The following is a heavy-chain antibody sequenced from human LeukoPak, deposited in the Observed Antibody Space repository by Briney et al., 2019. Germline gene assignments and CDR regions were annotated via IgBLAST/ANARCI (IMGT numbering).Heavy chain of an antibody. CDR1: GGSFSGYY. V-gene: IGHV4-34*01. CDR2: INHSGST. D-gene: IGHD3-22*01. Sequence: SETLSLTCAVYGGSFSGYYWSWIRQPPGKGLEWIGEINHSGSTNYNPSLKSRVTISVDTSKNQFSLKLSSVTAADTAVYYCARGGYYRYFDYWGQGTLVTVSS. CDR3: ARGGYYRYFDY. J-gene: IGHJ4*02.